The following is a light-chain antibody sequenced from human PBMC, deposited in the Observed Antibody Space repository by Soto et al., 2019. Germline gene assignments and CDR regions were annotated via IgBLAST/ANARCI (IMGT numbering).Light chain of an antibody. CDR1: QSIGSS. J-gene: IGKJ1*01. CDR2: AAS. Sequence: DIQMTQSPSSLSASVGDRVTITCRASQSIGSSLNWYQQKPGKAPNLLIYAASSLQTGVPSRFSGSGSGTAFTLTVSSLQLEDFATYYCQQSYSTLWTFGQGTTV. V-gene: IGKV1-39*01. CDR3: QQSYSTLWT.